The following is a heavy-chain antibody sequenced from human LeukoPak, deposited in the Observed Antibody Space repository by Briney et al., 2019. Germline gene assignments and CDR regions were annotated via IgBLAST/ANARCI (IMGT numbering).Heavy chain of an antibody. V-gene: IGHV3-7*05. D-gene: IGHD6-13*01. J-gene: IGHJ4*02. CDR3: ARIGYRGSSFDY. Sequence: PGGSLRLSCAASGFTFTTYWLSWVRQAPGRGLEWVASIKGDGSEIDYVDSLKGRFSISRDNARNSLHLQMNSLRAEDTAEYYCARIGYRGSSFDYWGQGTLVTVS. CDR2: IKGDGSEI. CDR1: GFTFTTYW.